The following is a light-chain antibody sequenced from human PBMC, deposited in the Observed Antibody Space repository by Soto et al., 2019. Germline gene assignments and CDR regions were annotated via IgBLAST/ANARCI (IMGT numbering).Light chain of an antibody. J-gene: IGLJ3*02. CDR1: SSNIGANYD. CDR3: QSYDSSLSGSV. Sequence: QAVVTQPPSVSGAPGQRVTISCTGSSSNIGANYDVHWYQHLPGTAPKLLIYVNINRPSGVPDRFSGSKSGTSASLVITGLQAEDEADYYCQSYDSSLSGSVFGGGTKLTVL. V-gene: IGLV1-40*01. CDR2: VNI.